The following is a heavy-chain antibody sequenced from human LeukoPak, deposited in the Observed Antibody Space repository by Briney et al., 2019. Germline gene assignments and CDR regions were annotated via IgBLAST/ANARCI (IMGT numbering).Heavy chain of an antibody. D-gene: IGHD3-3*01. V-gene: IGHV1-69*04. CDR1: GGTFSSYA. Sequence: SVKVSCKASGGTFSSYAISWVRQAPGQGLEWMGRIIPILGIANYAQKFQGRVTITTDESTSTAYMELSSLRSEDTAVYYCATKTTYYDFWRGDAFDIWGQGTMVTVSS. CDR2: IIPILGIA. CDR3: ATKTTYYDFWRGDAFDI. J-gene: IGHJ3*02.